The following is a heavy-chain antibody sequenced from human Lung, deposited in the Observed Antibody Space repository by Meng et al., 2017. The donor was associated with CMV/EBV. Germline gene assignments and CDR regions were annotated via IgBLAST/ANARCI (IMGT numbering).Heavy chain of an antibody. CDR1: GYTFTNYG. V-gene: IGHV1-18*01. CDR3: ARVEVGITSGDY. D-gene: IGHD1-26*01. CDR2: INAYNGDT. Sequence: QGQLGQAGGEVKKPGASVKVSCKASGYTFTNYGITWVRQAPGQGLEWMGWINAYNGDTNYAQTLQGRVTMTTDTSTSTAYVELRSLRSDDTAVYYCARVEVGITSGDYWGQGTLVTVSS. J-gene: IGHJ4*02.